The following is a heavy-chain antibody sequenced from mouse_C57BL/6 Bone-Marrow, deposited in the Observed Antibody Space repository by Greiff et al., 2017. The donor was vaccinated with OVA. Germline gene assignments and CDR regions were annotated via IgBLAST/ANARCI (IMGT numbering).Heavy chain of an antibody. CDR3: ARLYYSNYVGAMDY. Sequence: EVKVEESGGGLVKPGGSLKLSCAASGFTFSDYYMYWVRQTPEKRLEWVAYISNGGGSTYYPDTVKGRFTISRDNAKNTLYLQMSRLKSEDTAMYYCARLYYSNYVGAMDYWGQGTSVTVSS. J-gene: IGHJ4*01. V-gene: IGHV5-12*01. D-gene: IGHD2-5*01. CDR1: GFTFSDYY. CDR2: ISNGGGST.